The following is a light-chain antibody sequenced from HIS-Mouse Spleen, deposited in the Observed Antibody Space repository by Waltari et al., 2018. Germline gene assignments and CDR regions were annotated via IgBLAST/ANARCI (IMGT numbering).Light chain of an antibody. J-gene: IGLJ2*01. CDR1: NIGSKS. Sequence: SYVLTQPPSVSVAPGKTARITCGGTNIGSKSVHWYLQKPGQAPVLVVYDDSDRPSGIPERFSGSNSGNTATLTISRVEAGDEADYYCQVWDSSSDHVVFGGGTKLTVL. CDR2: DDS. V-gene: IGLV3-21*03. CDR3: QVWDSSSDHVV.